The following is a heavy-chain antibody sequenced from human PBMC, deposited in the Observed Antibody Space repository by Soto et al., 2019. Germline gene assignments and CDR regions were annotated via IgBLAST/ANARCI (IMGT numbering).Heavy chain of an antibody. V-gene: IGHV3-48*02. CDR1: GFTFDRYA. J-gene: IGHJ4*02. CDR3: ARDHLWAFDY. D-gene: IGHD3-16*01. Sequence: EVQLVESGGGLVQPGGYLRLSCVASGFTFDRYAMNWVRQAPGKGLEWLSWISVDSVSIEYSDSVTGRFTMSRDDAKYLLYLHMNSLRDEDTAVYYCARDHLWAFDYWGQGTHVTVTS. CDR2: ISVDSVSI.